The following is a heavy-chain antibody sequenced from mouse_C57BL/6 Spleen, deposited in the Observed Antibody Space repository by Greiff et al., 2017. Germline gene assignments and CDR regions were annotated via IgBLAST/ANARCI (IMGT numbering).Heavy chain of an antibody. D-gene: IGHD1-1*01. CDR1: GYSITSGYD. Sequence: DVQLQESGPGMVKPSQSLSLTCTVTGYSITSGYDWHWIRHFPGNKLEWMGYISYSGSTNYNPSLKSRISITHDTSKNHFFLKLNSVTTEDTATYYCARDGNYGSSYYWYFDVWGTGTTVTVSS. CDR3: ARDGNYGSSYYWYFDV. CDR2: ISYSGST. V-gene: IGHV3-1*01. J-gene: IGHJ1*03.